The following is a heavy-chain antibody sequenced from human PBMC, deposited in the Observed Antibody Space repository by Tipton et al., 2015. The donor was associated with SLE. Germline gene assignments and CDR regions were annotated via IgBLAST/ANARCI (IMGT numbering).Heavy chain of an antibody. D-gene: IGHD4-17*01. CDR3: AKATTLIEEFDY. CDR2: IRYDGSKK. J-gene: IGHJ4*02. CDR1: GFTFSIYG. Sequence: SGFTFSIYGMHWVRQAPGKGLEWVALIRYDGSKKYYADSVKGRFTISRDNSKNTLYLQMNSLRAEDTAVYYCAKATTLIEEFDYWGQGTLVTVSS. V-gene: IGHV3-30*02.